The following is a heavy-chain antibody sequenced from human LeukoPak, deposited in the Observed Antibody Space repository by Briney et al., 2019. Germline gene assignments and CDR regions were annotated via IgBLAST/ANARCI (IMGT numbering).Heavy chain of an antibody. CDR3: AKGGGATVLLLSYFDY. CDR1: GFSFSSYA. J-gene: IGHJ4*02. CDR2: VSGSGGST. Sequence: QPGGSLRLSCAASGFSFSSYAMSWVRQAPGKGLEWVSGVSGSGGSTYYADSVKGRFTISRDNSKNTLYLQMNSLRAEDTAVYYCAKGGGATVLLLSYFDYWGQGTLVTVST. V-gene: IGHV3-23*01. D-gene: IGHD3-16*01.